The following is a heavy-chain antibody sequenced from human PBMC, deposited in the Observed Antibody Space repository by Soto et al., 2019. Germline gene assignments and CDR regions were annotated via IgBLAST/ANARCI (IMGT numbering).Heavy chain of an antibody. CDR3: TRYRRADG. CDR1: GLTLSRYI. Sequence: EEQLLESGGGLVQPGGSLRLSCAASGLTLSRYILNWIRQAPGKGLEWVSGISDGGATYYADSVRGRFTIFRDNSKNTLYLLMSRLSAADMAVYYCTRYRRADGWGQGTRVTVSS. D-gene: IGHD1-26*01. CDR2: ISDGGAT. V-gene: IGHV3-23*01. J-gene: IGHJ6*02.